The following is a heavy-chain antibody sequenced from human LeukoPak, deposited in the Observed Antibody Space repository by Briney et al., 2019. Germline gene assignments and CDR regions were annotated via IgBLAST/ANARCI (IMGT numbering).Heavy chain of an antibody. J-gene: IGHJ5*02. CDR2: IYPGDSDT. CDR3: TRIRGAGVAATPLWFDP. D-gene: IGHD2-15*01. Sequence: KAGESLKISCKGSGYNFADNWIGWVRQMPGKGLEWMGIIYPGDSDTRYSPSFQGQVTFSADKSISTAYLQWSSLKASDTAMYYCTRIRGAGVAATPLWFDPWGQGTLVTVSS. V-gene: IGHV5-51*01. CDR1: GYNFADNW.